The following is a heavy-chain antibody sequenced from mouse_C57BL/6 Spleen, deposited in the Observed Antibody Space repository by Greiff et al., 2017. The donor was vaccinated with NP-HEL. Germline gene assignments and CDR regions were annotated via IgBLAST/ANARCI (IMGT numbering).Heavy chain of an antibody. D-gene: IGHD1-1*01. CDR2: IYPGDGDT. J-gene: IGHJ1*03. V-gene: IGHV1-80*01. Sequence: VQVVESGAELVKPGASVKISCKASGYAFSSYWMNWVKQRPGKGLEWIGQIYPGDGDTNYNGKFKGKATLTADKSSSTAYMQLSSLTSEDSAVYFCAREGGYYGSSYWYFDVWGTGTTVTVSS. CDR3: AREGGYYGSSYWYFDV. CDR1: GYAFSSYW.